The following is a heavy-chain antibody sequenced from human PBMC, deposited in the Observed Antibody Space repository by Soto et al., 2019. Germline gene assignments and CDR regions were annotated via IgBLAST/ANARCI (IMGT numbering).Heavy chain of an antibody. CDR2: ISYDGSNK. J-gene: IGHJ6*02. CDR1: GFTFSNYG. Sequence: PGGSLRLACRASGFTFSNYGMHWVRQAPGKGLEWVAVISYDGSNKYYADSVKGRFTISRDNSKNTLYLQMNSLRAEDTAVYYCAKDTSYYYYGMDVWGQGTTVTVSS. CDR3: AKDTSYYYYGMDV. V-gene: IGHV3-30*18.